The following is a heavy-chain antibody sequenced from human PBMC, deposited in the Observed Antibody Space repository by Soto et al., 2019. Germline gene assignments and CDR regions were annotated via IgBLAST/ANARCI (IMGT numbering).Heavy chain of an antibody. V-gene: IGHV1-69*13. CDR1: GGSFSTYG. D-gene: IGHD4-17*01. Sequence: QVQLVQSGAEVKKPGSSVKVSCKASGGSFSTYGINWVRLAPGQGLEWMGGIIPKFGTTNYAQKFRGRVTITADESTNTAYMELNYLRSEDTAVYFCARELDPYYGDSSLSLDYWGQGTLVTVSS. CDR2: IIPKFGTT. J-gene: IGHJ4*02. CDR3: ARELDPYYGDSSLSLDY.